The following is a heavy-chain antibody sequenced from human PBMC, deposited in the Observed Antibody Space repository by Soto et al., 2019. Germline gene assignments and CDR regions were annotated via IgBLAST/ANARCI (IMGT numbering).Heavy chain of an antibody. Sequence: GASVKVCCKASGYTLTSYAMHWVRQAPGQRLEWMGWINAGNGNTKYSQRFQGRVTITRDTSASTAYMELSSLRSEDTAVYYCARLLFTHRLGFDPWGQGTLVTVSS. V-gene: IGHV1-3*01. D-gene: IGHD3-10*01. CDR2: INAGNGNT. CDR1: GYTLTSYA. J-gene: IGHJ5*02. CDR3: ARLLFTHRLGFDP.